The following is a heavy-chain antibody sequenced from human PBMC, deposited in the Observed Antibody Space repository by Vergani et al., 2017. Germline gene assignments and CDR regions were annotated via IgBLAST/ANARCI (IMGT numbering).Heavy chain of an antibody. J-gene: IGHJ4*02. D-gene: IGHD4-11*01. CDR2: ISWDGGST. V-gene: IGHV3-43*01. CDR3: AKGSHGTVTSPFDY. Sequence: EVQLVESGGGLVQPGRSLRLSCAASGFTFDDYAMHWVRQAPGKGLEWVSLISWDGGSTYYADSVKGRFTISRDNSKNSLYLQMNSLRTEDTALYYCAKGSHGTVTSPFDYWGQGTLVTVSS. CDR1: GFTFDDYA.